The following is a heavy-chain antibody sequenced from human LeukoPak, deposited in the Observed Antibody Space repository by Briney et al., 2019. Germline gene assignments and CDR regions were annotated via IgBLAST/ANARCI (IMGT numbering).Heavy chain of an antibody. J-gene: IGHJ4*02. D-gene: IGHD4-23*01. CDR1: GFTFKNYW. CDR2: IKGDGHET. CDR3: AREALTFGNPDY. Sequence: GGSLRLSCVASGFTFKNYWMAWVRQAPGKGLEWVASIKGDGHETFHLDYVRGRLTISRDNAKNSVYLQLNSLRDGDTAVYYCAREALTFGNPDYWGQGTLLTVSS. V-gene: IGHV3-7*01.